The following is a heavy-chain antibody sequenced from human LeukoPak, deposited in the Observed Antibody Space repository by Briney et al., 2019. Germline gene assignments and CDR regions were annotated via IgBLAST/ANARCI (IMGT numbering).Heavy chain of an antibody. CDR2: ISRRSSTI. J-gene: IGHJ4*02. CDR3: ARDFNTVRGAYDY. CDR1: GFIFSTYS. V-gene: IGHV3-48*01. D-gene: IGHD3-10*01. Sequence: GGSLRLSCAASGFIFSTYSMNWVRQAPGKGLEWVSYISRRSSTIYYADSVKGRFTISRDNAKNSLYLQMNSLRAEDTAVYYCARDFNTVRGAYDYWGQGTLVTVSS.